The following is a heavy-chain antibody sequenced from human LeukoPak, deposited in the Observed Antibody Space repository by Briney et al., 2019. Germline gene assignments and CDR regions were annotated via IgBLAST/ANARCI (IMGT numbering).Heavy chain of an antibody. CDR1: GYTLTELS. J-gene: IGHJ4*02. Sequence: GASVKVSCKVSGYTLTELSMHWVRQAPGKGLEWMGGFDPEDGETIYAQKFQGRVTMTEDTSTDTAYMELSSLRSEDTAVYYCATAHLYGSGSYYFDYWGQGTLVTVSS. V-gene: IGHV1-24*01. D-gene: IGHD3-10*01. CDR3: ATAHLYGSGSYYFDY. CDR2: FDPEDGET.